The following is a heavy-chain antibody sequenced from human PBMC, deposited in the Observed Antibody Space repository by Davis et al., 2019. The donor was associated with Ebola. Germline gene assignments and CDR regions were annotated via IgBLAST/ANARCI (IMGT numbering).Heavy chain of an antibody. J-gene: IGHJ6*02. CDR2: ISSSISYI. CDR3: ARVIVGATTYYYYGKDV. CDR1: GFTFSSYS. Sequence: GGSLRLSCAASGFTFSSYSMNWVRQAPGQGLEWVSSISSSISYIYYADSVKGRFTISRDNAKNSLYLQMNSLRAEDTAVYYCARVIVGATTYYYYGKDVWGQGTTVTVSS. V-gene: IGHV3-21*01. D-gene: IGHD1-26*01.